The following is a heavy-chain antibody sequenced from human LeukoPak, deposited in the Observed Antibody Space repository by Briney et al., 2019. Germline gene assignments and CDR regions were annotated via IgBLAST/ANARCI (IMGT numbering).Heavy chain of an antibody. J-gene: IGHJ4*02. CDR1: GFTFSSYA. CDR2: ISGSGGST. D-gene: IGHD3-22*01. CDR3: AKSTHKFYDSSPLDY. V-gene: IGHV3-23*01. Sequence: GGSRRLSCAASGFTFSSYAMSWVRQAPGKGLEWVSAISGSGGSTYCADSVKGRFTISRDNSKNTLYLQMNSLRAEDTAVYYCAKSTHKFYDSSPLDYWGQGTLVTVSS.